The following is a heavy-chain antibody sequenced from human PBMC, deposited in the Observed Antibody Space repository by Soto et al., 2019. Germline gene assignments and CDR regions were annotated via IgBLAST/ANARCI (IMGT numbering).Heavy chain of an antibody. CDR2: LIPIFGTT. D-gene: IGHD3-10*01. CDR3: AXLPSFYYGSGYGMDV. CDR1: GGTFRSNA. V-gene: IGHV1-69*01. J-gene: IGHJ6*02. Sequence: QVQLVQSGTEVKKPGSSVKVSCKASGGTFRSNAISWVXXXXGQGLEWMGGLIPIFGTTNYAQKFQGRVTXTXXXSASTAXMELSXXXXXXXXXXYCAXLPSFYYGSGYGMDVWGQGTTVTVSS.